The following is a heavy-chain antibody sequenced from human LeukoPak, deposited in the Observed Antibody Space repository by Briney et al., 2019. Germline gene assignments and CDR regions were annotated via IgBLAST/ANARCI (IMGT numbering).Heavy chain of an antibody. CDR3: ARVKGYYDSSGYYWPVYFDY. Sequence: SETLSLTCTVSGGSISSYYWSWIRQPPGKGLEWIGYIYYSGSTNYNPSLKSRVTISVDTSKNQFSLKLSSVTAADTAVYYCARVKGYYDSSGYYWPVYFDYWGQGTLVTVSS. J-gene: IGHJ4*02. V-gene: IGHV4-59*01. CDR2: IYYSGST. CDR1: GGSISSYY. D-gene: IGHD3-22*01.